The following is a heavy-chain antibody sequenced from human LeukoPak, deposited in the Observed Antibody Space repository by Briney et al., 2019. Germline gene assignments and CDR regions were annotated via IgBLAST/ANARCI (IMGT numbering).Heavy chain of an antibody. CDR2: ISHDGGNK. CDR1: GFTLSRHP. V-gene: IGHV3-30*04. D-gene: IGHD4-17*01. Sequence: GGSLRLSCAASGFTLSRHPIFWVRQAPGKGLEWVAVISHDGGNKYYTDSVKGRFTISRDNAKNSLYLQMNSLRAEDTAVYYCARVSPNTVTTLQYFDYWGQGTLVTVSS. J-gene: IGHJ4*02. CDR3: ARVSPNTVTTLQYFDY.